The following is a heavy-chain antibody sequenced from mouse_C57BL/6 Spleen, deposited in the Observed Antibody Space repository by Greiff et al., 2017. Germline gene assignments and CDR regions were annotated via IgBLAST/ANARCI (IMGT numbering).Heavy chain of an antibody. V-gene: IGHV6-3*01. D-gene: IGHD2-4*01. CDR2: IRLKSDNYAT. CDR1: GFTFSNYW. CDR3: LYYDYAWFAY. J-gene: IGHJ3*01. Sequence: EVKLMESGGGLVQPGGSMKLSCVASGFTFSNYWMNWVRQSPEKGLEWVAQIRLKSDNYATHYAESVKGRFTISRDDSKSSVYLQMNNLRAEDTGIYYCLYYDYAWFAYWGQGTLVTVSA.